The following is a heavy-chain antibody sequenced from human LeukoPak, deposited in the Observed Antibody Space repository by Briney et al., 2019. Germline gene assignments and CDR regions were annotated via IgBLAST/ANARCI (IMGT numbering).Heavy chain of an antibody. CDR2: INSDGSST. CDR3: ARDYYTSGSPNDY. Sequence: GGSLRLSCAASGFTFSSYWMHWVRQAPGKGLVWVSRINSDGSSTNYADSVKGRFTISRDNAKNSLYLQMNSLRAEDTAVYYCARDYYTSGSPNDYWGQGTLVTVSS. CDR1: GFTFSSYW. V-gene: IGHV3-74*01. J-gene: IGHJ4*02. D-gene: IGHD3-10*01.